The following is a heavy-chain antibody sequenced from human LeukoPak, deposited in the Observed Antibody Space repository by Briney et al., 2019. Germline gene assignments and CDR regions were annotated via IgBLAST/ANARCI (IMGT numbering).Heavy chain of an antibody. D-gene: IGHD1-26*01. CDR1: GFTFNNYN. V-gene: IGHV3-21*03. J-gene: IGHJ6*03. CDR2: ITSSGAYI. CDR3: ARDPYSGNYGNYYYYYMDV. Sequence: GGSLRLSCAASGFTFNNYNMNWVRQAPGKALAGVSSITSSGAYIFYADSVKGRFTISRDNAKDSLYLQMNSLGPEDTAVYYCARDPYSGNYGNYYYYYMDVWGKGTTVTISS.